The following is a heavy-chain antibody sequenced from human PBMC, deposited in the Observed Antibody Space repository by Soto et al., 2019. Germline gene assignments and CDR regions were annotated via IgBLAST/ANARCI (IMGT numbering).Heavy chain of an antibody. CDR3: AWGRYSWGYNY. V-gene: IGHV1-46*01. CDR2: INPGGGST. Sequence: QVQLVQSGAEVKKPGASVKVSCKASGYTFTSYYMHWVRQAPGQGLECMGIINPGGGSTSYAQKFQGRVTMTRDTSTSTVYMELSSLRSEDTAVYYCAWGRYSWGYNYWGQGTLVTVSS. J-gene: IGHJ4*02. D-gene: IGHD5-18*01. CDR1: GYTFTSYY.